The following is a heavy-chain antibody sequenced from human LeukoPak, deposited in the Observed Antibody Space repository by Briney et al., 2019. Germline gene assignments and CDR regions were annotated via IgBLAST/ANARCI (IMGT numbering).Heavy chain of an antibody. CDR2: ISGSGGST. CDR1: GFTFSSYA. CDR3: AKETPEGVTFDY. V-gene: IGHV3-23*01. D-gene: IGHD5-18*01. Sequence: GGSLRLSCAASGFTFSSYAMSWVRQAPGKGLEWVSAISGSGGSTYYADSVKGRFTISRDNSKNTLFLQMSSLRAENTAVYYCAKETPEGVTFDYWGQGTLVTVSS. J-gene: IGHJ4*02.